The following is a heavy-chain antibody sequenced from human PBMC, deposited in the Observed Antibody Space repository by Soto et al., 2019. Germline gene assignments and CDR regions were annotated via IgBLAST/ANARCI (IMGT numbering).Heavy chain of an antibody. CDR2: IYSGGST. V-gene: IGHV3-66*01. CDR3: ASVVVVAATYGMDV. CDR1: GFTVSSNY. J-gene: IGHJ6*02. Sequence: ESGGGLVQPGGSLRLSCAASGFTVSSNYMSWVRQAPGKGLEWVSVIYSGGSTYYADSVKGRFTISRDNSKNTLYLQMNSLRAEDTAVYYCASVVVVAATYGMDVWGQGTTVTVSS. D-gene: IGHD2-15*01.